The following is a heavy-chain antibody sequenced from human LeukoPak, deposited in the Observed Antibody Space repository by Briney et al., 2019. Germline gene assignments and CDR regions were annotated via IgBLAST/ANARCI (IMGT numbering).Heavy chain of an antibody. CDR3: ARRSGSLDY. D-gene: IGHD1-26*01. Sequence: SETLSLTCTVSDGSISDYYWSWIRQPPGKGLEWIGYIYDGGSTNYNPSLKGRVTISVDTSKNQFSLKLSSVTAADTAVYYCARRSGSLDYWGQGTLVTVSS. J-gene: IGHJ4*02. CDR1: DGSISDYY. CDR2: IYDGGST. V-gene: IGHV4-59*01.